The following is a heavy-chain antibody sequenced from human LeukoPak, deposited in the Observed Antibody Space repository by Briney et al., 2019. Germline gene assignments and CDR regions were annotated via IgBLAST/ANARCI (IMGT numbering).Heavy chain of an antibody. CDR3: ASPRSGYSSGWFGPFDY. V-gene: IGHV3-9*01. CDR2: ISWNSGSI. D-gene: IGHD6-19*01. Sequence: GGSLRLSCAASGFTFDDYAMHWVRQAPGKGLEWVSGISWNSGSIGYADSVKGRFTISRDNAKNSLYLQMNSLRAEDTALYYCASPRSGYSSGWFGPFDYWGQGTLVTVSS. J-gene: IGHJ4*02. CDR1: GFTFDDYA.